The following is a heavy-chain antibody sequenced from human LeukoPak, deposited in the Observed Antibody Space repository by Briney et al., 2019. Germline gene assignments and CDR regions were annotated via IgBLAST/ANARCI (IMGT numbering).Heavy chain of an antibody. D-gene: IGHD6-19*01. V-gene: IGHV5-51*01. CDR3: ARPLDAVAGTSSDY. CDR2: IYPGDSDT. Sequence: GESLKISCKGSGYTFTSYWIGWVRQMPGKGLEWMGIIYPGDSDTRYSPSFQGQVTISADRSISTTYLQWGSLKASDTAMYYCARPLDAVAGTSSDYWGQGTLVTVSS. J-gene: IGHJ4*02. CDR1: GYTFTSYW.